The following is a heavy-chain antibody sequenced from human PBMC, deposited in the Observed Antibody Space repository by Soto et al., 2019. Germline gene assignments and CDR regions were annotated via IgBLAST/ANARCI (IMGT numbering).Heavy chain of an antibody. V-gene: IGHV1-2*02. CDR3: ASAAVTGTAGLDF. J-gene: IGHJ4*02. CDR2: INPNSGGT. D-gene: IGHD6-19*01. Sequence: VKVSCKASGYTFSGFYMHWVRQAPGQGLEWMGWINPNSGGTKSAEKFQGRVTMTRDTSISTAYMELSRLTSDDTAVYYCASAAVTGTAGLDFWGQGTQVTVSS. CDR1: GYTFSGFY.